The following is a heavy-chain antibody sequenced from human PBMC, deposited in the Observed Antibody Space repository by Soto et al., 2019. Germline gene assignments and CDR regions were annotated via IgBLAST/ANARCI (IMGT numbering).Heavy chain of an antibody. CDR2: INPISGDT. V-gene: IGHV1-2*02. Sequence: QVQLVQSGAEVKKPGASVKVSCKASGYTFTGHYIHWVRQAPGQGLEWMGWINPISGDTEYAQKFQGRVTMTRNTSISTAYMDLRSLISDDTAVYYCARVRRSPYAIDVWGQGTTVTVSS. CDR1: GYTFTGHY. CDR3: ARVRRSPYAIDV. J-gene: IGHJ6*02. D-gene: IGHD2-2*01.